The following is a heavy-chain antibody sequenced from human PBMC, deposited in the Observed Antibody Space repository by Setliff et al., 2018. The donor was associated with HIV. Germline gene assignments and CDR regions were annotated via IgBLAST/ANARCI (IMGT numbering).Heavy chain of an antibody. Sequence: GASVKVSCKASGYTFTDYYLHWVQQAPGKGLEWMGRVDPEDDKTIYAEKFQGRVTMTTATSSDTVYLYLSSLRSEDTAVYYCVTGEGLRFWGQGTLVTVSS. D-gene: IGHD2-15*01. CDR2: VDPEDDKT. CDR1: GYTFTDYY. CDR3: VTGEGLRF. V-gene: IGHV1-69-2*01. J-gene: IGHJ4*02.